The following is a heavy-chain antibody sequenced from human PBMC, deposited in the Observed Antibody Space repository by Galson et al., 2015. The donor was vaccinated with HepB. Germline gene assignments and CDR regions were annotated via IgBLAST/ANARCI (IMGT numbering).Heavy chain of an antibody. CDR1: GFSFSSYG. J-gene: IGHJ4*02. V-gene: IGHV3-21*01. D-gene: IGHD3-22*01. CDR2: ISRSGTNM. CDR3: ARVYDTTGFQYPPYHFDY. Sequence: SLRLSCAASGFSFSSYGMNWVRQAPGKGLQWVSSISRSGTNMYYADSVKGRFTISRDNAKNSLYLQMNSLRAEDTAVYYCARVYDTTGFQYPPYHFDYWGPGTLVTVSS.